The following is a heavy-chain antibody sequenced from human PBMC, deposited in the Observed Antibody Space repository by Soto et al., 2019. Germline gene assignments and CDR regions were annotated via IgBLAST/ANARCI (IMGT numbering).Heavy chain of an antibody. CDR1: GCTFSSYD. Sequence: GGLRRAGSAPGCTFSSYDMHWVRQGTGKGLEWVSAIGTTGDTYYAGSVKGRFTISRENAKNSLYLQMNSLRAGDTAIYFCARAIGPTLFDYWGQGTPVIVSS. CDR3: ARAIGPTLFDY. CDR2: IGTTGDT. V-gene: IGHV3-13*04. J-gene: IGHJ4*02. D-gene: IGHD3-22*01.